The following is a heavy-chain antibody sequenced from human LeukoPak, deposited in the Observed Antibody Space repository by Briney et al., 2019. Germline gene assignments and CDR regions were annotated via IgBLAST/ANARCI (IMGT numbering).Heavy chain of an antibody. D-gene: IGHD2-2*01. Sequence: PMASVKVSCKASGGTFSSYAISWVRQAPGQGLEWMGGIIPIFGTANYAQKFQGRVTITADESTSTAYMELSSLRSEDTAVYYCAREVEDIVVVPAAMRGPPYYYYGMDVWGQGTTVTVPS. V-gene: IGHV1-69*13. CDR3: AREVEDIVVVPAAMRGPPYYYYGMDV. CDR2: IIPIFGTA. CDR1: GGTFSSYA. J-gene: IGHJ6*02.